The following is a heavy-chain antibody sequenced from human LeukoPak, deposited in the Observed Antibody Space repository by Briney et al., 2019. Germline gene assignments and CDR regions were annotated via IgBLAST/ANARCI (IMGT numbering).Heavy chain of an antibody. CDR1: GFTFSSYA. J-gene: IGHJ4*02. CDR3: AKDGTHDYSNYDFDY. Sequence: GGSLRLSCATSGFTFSSYAMSWVRQAPGKGLEWVSAISGSGGSTYYADSVKGRFTISRDNSKNTLYLQMNSLRAEDTAVYYCAKDGTHDYSNYDFDYWGQGTLVTVSS. D-gene: IGHD4-11*01. CDR2: ISGSGGST. V-gene: IGHV3-23*01.